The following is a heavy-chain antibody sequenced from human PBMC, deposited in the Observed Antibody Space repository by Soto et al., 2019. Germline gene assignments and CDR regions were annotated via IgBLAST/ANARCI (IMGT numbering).Heavy chain of an antibody. CDR1: GFTFDDYA. CDR3: ANETYYDILTGYGPLGY. J-gene: IGHJ4*02. Sequence: GGSLRLSCAASGFTFDDYAMHWVRQAPGKGLEWVSGISWNSGSIGYADSVKGRFTTSRDNAKNSLYLQMNSLRAEDTALYYCANETYYDILTGYGPLGYWGQGTLVTISS. D-gene: IGHD3-9*01. V-gene: IGHV3-9*01. CDR2: ISWNSGSI.